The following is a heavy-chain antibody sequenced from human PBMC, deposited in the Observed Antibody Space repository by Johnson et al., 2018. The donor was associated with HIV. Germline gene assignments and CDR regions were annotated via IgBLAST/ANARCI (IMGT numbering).Heavy chain of an antibody. D-gene: IGHD4-23*01. V-gene: IGHV3-64*01. CDR1: GFTFSNFA. CDR2: IGSDGVST. J-gene: IGHJ3*02. CDR3: ARDSGGNYGAFDI. Sequence: VHLVESGGGLVQPEGSLRLSCAASGFTFSNFALHWVRQAPGKGLQYVSRIGSDGVSTYYANSVIGRFTISRDNSKNTVFLQMRRLRAEDIGIYFCARDSGGNYGAFDIWGQGSMVTVSS.